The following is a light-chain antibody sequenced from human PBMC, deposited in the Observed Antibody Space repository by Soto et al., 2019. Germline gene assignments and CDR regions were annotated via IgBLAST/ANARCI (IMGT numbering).Light chain of an antibody. CDR1: QSVSSSY. Sequence: EIVLTQSPVTLSLSPGEGATLSCGASQSVSSSYLAWYQQKPGLAPRLVIYDASSRATGIPDRFSGSGSGTDFTLTISRLDPEDFAVYYCQQYGSSPITFGQGTRLEI. CDR2: DAS. CDR3: QQYGSSPIT. V-gene: IGKV3D-20*01. J-gene: IGKJ5*01.